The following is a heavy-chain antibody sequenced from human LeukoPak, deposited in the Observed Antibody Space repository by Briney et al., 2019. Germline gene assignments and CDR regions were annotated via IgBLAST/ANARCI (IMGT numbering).Heavy chain of an antibody. V-gene: IGHV4-34*01. CDR1: GGSFSGYY. CDR3: AREKTACGGDCYDS. J-gene: IGHJ4*02. CDR2: INHSGST. Sequence: SETLSLTCAVYGGSFSGYYWSWIRQPPGKGLEWIGEINHSGSTNYNPSLKSRVTISVDTSKNQFSLKLSSVTAADTAVYYCAREKTACGGDCYDSWGQGTLVTVSS. D-gene: IGHD2-21*01.